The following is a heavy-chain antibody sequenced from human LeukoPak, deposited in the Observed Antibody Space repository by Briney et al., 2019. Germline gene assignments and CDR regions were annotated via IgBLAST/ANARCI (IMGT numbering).Heavy chain of an antibody. CDR2: IYTSGST. Sequence: SETLSLTCTVSGGSISSYYWSWIRQPAGNGLDWIGRIYTSGSTNYNPSLKSRVTMSVDTSKNQFSLKLSSVTAADTAVYYCAREGIVVVPAAIYYYYYMDVWGKGTTVTVSS. CDR3: AREGIVVVPAAIYYYYYMDV. J-gene: IGHJ6*03. V-gene: IGHV4-4*07. D-gene: IGHD2-2*01. CDR1: GGSISSYY.